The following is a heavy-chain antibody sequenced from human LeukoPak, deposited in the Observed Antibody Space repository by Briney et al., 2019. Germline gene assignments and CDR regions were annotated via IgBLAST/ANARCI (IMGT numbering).Heavy chain of an antibody. D-gene: IGHD3-3*01. CDR3: ARGEGWSDYYRSLAY. Sequence: ASVKVSCKASGYTFTSYDTNWVRQATGQGLEWMGWMNPNSGNTGYAQKFQGRVTITRNISITTAYMELSSLRSAGTDVYSRARGEGWSDYYRSLAYWGQGTLVTVSS. CDR2: MNPNSGNT. J-gene: IGHJ4*02. V-gene: IGHV1-8*03. CDR1: GYTFTSYD.